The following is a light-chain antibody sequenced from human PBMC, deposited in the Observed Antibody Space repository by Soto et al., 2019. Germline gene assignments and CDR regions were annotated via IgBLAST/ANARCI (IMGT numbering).Light chain of an antibody. Sequence: QSALTQSASGSGSPGQSITISCTGTSSDVGGYNYVSWYQHHPGKAPKLIIYEGSKRPSGVSNRFSGSKSGNTASLTISGLQAEDEADYYCSSYTGSTTVVFGGGTQLTVL. V-gene: IGLV2-14*01. CDR2: EGS. CDR1: SSDVGGYNY. J-gene: IGLJ2*01. CDR3: SSYTGSTTVV.